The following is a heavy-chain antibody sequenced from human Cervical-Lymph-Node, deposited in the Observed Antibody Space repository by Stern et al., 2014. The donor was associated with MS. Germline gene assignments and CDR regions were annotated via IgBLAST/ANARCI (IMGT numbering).Heavy chain of an antibody. J-gene: IGHJ6*02. CDR3: AENMDI. CDR1: GFTFTNYY. V-gene: IGHV1-2*02. Sequence: VHLVESGAEVKKPGASVQVSCKPSGFTFTNYYIHWLRQAPGQRPEWMGRISPMNGDTTYAPKVQGRVTMTRDTSVDLVSLEVTGLRFDDTAVYYCAENMDIWGQGTTVTVSS. CDR2: ISPMNGDT.